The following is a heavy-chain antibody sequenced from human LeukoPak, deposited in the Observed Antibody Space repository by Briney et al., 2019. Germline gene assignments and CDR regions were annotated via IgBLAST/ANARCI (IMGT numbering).Heavy chain of an antibody. CDR2: IYTSGST. V-gene: IGHV4-61*02. CDR3: ARVGIAVAGNGFDY. CDR1: GGSISSGSYY. Sequence: PSETLSLTCTVSGGSISSGSYYWSWIRQPAGKGLEWIGRIYTSGSTNYNPSLESRVTISVDTSKNQFSLKLSSVTAADTAVYYCARVGIAVAGNGFDYWGQGSLVTVSS. J-gene: IGHJ4*02. D-gene: IGHD6-19*01.